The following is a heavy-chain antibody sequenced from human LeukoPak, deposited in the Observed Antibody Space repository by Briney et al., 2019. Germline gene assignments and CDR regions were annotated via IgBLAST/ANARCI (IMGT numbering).Heavy chain of an antibody. CDR3: AKRGSSSWHFDY. V-gene: IGHV3-23*01. CDR1: GFTFSSFA. D-gene: IGHD6-13*01. CDR2: TVGSDGST. Sequence: GGSLRLSCAASGFTFSSFAMTWVRQAPGKGLELVSATVGSDGSTYYADSVKGRFTISRDISKNTLYLQMNSLGAEDTAVYYCAKRGSSSWHFDYWGLGTLVTVSS. J-gene: IGHJ4*02.